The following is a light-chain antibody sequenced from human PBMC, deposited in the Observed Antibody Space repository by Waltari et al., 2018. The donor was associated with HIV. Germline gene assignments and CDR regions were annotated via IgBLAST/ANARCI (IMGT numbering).Light chain of an antibody. Sequence: MAQSPDTLSLSPGERATLSCRASQNVSSHLAWYQQRPGQTPRLLMYEASTRATDVPVRFSGSGSGSEFYLTISSLQSEDIGVYFCQQYSEWPLTFGPGTRLNIK. CDR1: QNVSSH. CDR2: EAS. CDR3: QQYSEWPLT. J-gene: IGKJ3*01. V-gene: IGKV3-15*01.